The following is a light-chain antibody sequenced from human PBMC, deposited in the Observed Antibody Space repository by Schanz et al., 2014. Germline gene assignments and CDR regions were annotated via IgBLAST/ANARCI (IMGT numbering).Light chain of an antibody. V-gene: IGKV3-15*01. CDR3: QQYHDWWT. Sequence: ETVMTQSPDTLSVSPGERATLSCRASQSVSSNLAWYQQKPGQAPRLLIYGASTRATGIPARFSGSGSGTEFTLTISSLQSEDFAVYHCQQYHDWWTFGQGTKVEIK. J-gene: IGKJ1*01. CDR2: GAS. CDR1: QSVSSN.